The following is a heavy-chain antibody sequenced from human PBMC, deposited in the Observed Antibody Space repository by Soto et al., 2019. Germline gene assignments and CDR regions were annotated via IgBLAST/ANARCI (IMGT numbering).Heavy chain of an antibody. Sequence: SLTCTVSGGSLSSYYWSCIRQPPGKGLEWIGYIYYTGSTNYNPSLKSRVTISVDTSKNQFSLKLSSVTAADTAVYYCARPNESSGYYPLIYWGQGTPVTVSS. CDR1: GGSLSSYY. J-gene: IGHJ4*02. CDR3: ARPNESSGYYPLIY. CDR2: IYYTGST. D-gene: IGHD3-22*01. V-gene: IGHV4-59*01.